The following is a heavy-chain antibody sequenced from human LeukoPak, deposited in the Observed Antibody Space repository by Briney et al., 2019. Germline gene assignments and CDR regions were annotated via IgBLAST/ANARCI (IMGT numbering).Heavy chain of an antibody. D-gene: IGHD6-19*01. CDR2: ITSDTSTI. CDR1: GFTFSSYS. J-gene: IGHJ4*02. CDR3: ARDSLHSSSGWSGCSDY. V-gene: IGHV3-48*04. Sequence: GGSLRLSCAASGFTFSSYSMNWVRQAPGKGLEWVSFITSDTSTIYYADSVEGRFTISRDNAKNSLYLQMDSLRAEDTAVYYCARDSLHSSSGWSGCSDYWGQGTLVSVSS.